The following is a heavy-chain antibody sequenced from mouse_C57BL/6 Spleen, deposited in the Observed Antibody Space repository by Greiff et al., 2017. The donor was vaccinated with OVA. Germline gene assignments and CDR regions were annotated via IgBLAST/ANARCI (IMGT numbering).Heavy chain of an antibody. D-gene: IGHD2-4*01. V-gene: IGHV5-17*01. J-gene: IGHJ4*01. CDR1: GFTFSDYG. CDR3: SRGEDYDGGYGMDY. Sequence: EVKLVESGGGLVKPGGSLKLSCAASGFTFSDYGMHWVRQAPEKGLEWVAYISSGSSTIYYADTVKGRFTISRANAKNTQFLQMTSLRSEDTAIYYCSRGEDYDGGYGMDYWGQGTSVTVSA. CDR2: ISSGSSTI.